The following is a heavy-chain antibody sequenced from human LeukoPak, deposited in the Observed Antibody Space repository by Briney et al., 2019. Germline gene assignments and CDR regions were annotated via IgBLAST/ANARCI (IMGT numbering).Heavy chain of an antibody. CDR3: ARDTSGLIDY. Sequence: PGGSLRLXCAASGFTFSSYSMNWVRQAPGKELEWVSSISSSSSYIYYADSVKGRFTISRDNAKNSLYLQMNSLRAEDTAVYYCARDTSGLIDYWGQGTLVTVSS. CDR2: ISSSSSYI. V-gene: IGHV3-21*01. D-gene: IGHD6-19*01. CDR1: GFTFSSYS. J-gene: IGHJ4*02.